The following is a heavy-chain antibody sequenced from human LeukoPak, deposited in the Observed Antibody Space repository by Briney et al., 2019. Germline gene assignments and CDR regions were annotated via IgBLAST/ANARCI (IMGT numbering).Heavy chain of an antibody. CDR1: GFTFSSYA. J-gene: IGHJ4*02. CDR2: ISGSGGST. D-gene: IGHD3-22*01. CDR3: ATERDSSGYYLPAFDY. Sequence: PGGSLRLSCAASGFTFSSYAMSWVRQAPGKGLEWVSAISGSGGSTYYADSVKGRFTISRDNSKNTLYLQMNSLRAEDTAVYYCATERDSSGYYLPAFDYWGQGTLVTVSS. V-gene: IGHV3-23*01.